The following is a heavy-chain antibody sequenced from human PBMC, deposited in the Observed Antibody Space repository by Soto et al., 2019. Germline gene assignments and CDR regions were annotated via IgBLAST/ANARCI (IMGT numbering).Heavy chain of an antibody. CDR3: ARVSDRETDIVVVPALYYFEY. Sequence: SETLSLTCTVSGGSISSYYWSWIRQPPGKGLEWIGYIYYSGSTNYNPSLKSRVTISVDTSKNQFSLKLSSVTAADTAVYYCARVSDRETDIVVVPALYYFEYWGQGTLVTVSS. CDR2: IYYSGST. CDR1: GGSISSYY. D-gene: IGHD2-2*01. J-gene: IGHJ4*02. V-gene: IGHV4-59*01.